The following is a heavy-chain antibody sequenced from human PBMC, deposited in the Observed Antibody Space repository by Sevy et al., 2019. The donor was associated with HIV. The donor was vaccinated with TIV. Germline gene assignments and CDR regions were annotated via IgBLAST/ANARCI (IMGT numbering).Heavy chain of an antibody. CDR1: GDSISSYY. CDR2: IYYSGST. V-gene: IGHV4-59*01. CDR3: AREGGGYCSGGSCYPYYYYYGMDV. D-gene: IGHD2-15*01. J-gene: IGHJ6*02. Sequence: SETLSLTCTVSGDSISSYYWSWIRQPPGKGLEWIGYIYYSGSTNYNPSLKSRVTISVDTSKNQFSLKLSSVTAADTAVYYCAREGGGYCSGGSCYPYYYYYGMDVWGQGTTVTVSS.